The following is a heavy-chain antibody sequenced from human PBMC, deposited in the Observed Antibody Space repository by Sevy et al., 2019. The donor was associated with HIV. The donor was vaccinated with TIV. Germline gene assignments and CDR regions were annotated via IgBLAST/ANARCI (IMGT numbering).Heavy chain of an antibody. V-gene: IGHV3-21*01. CDR1: GFTFSSYS. CDR2: ISSSSSYI. J-gene: IGHJ4*02. D-gene: IGHD6-13*01. Sequence: GGSLRLSCAASGFTFSSYSMNWVRQAPGKGLEWVSSISSSSSYIYYADSVKGRFTISRDNAKNLLYLQMNSLRAEDTAVYYCARDLGDGSSWSENFDYWGQGTLVTVSS. CDR3: ARDLGDGSSWSENFDY.